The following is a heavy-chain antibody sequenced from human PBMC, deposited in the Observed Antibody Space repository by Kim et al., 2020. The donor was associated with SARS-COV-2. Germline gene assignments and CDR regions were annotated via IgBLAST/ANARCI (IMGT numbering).Heavy chain of an antibody. D-gene: IGHD2-15*01. CDR1: GFTFSSYS. J-gene: IGHJ5*02. CDR2: ISSSSSTI. Sequence: GGSLRLSCAASGFTFSSYSMNWVRQAPGKGLEWVSYISSSSSTIYYADSVKGRFTISRDNAKNSLYLQMNSLRAEDTAVYYCARDEVGSSNPWGQGTLVT. CDR3: ARDEVGSSNP. V-gene: IGHV3-48*01.